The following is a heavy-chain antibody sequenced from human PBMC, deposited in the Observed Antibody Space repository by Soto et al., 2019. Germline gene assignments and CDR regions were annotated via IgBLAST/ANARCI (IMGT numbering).Heavy chain of an antibody. J-gene: IGHJ6*02. D-gene: IGHD2-2*01. CDR1: GFTFSSYG. CDR3: AKDEVGCSSTSCYVGVWDYYGMDV. Sequence: GGPLRLSCAASGFTFSSYGLHWVRQAPGKGLEWVAVISYDGSYKYYADSVKGRFTISRDNSKNTLYLHMNSLRAEDTAVYYCAKDEVGCSSTSCYVGVWDYYGMDVWGQGTTVTVSS. CDR2: ISYDGSYK. V-gene: IGHV3-30*18.